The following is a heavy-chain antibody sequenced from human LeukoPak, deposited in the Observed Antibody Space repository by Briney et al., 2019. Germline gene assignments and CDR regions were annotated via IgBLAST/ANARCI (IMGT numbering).Heavy chain of an antibody. Sequence: PSETLSLTCTVSGGSISSSSYYWGWIRQPPGKGLEWIGSIYYSGSTYYNPSLKSRVTISVDTSKNQFSLKLSSVTAADTVVYYCARDLGATPEYFQHWGLGTLVTVSS. D-gene: IGHD1-26*01. CDR1: GGSISSSSYY. CDR3: ARDLGATPEYFQH. V-gene: IGHV4-39*07. CDR2: IYYSGST. J-gene: IGHJ1*01.